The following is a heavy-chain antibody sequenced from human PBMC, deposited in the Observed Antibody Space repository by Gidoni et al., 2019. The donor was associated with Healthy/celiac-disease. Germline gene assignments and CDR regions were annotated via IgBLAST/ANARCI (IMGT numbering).Heavy chain of an antibody. Sequence: QVQLVQSGAEVKKPGASVKVSCKPSGYPFTRYVISGVRQAPGPGLEWMGWITAYNGNTNFAQKLQGRVTMTTDTSTSTAYMELGSLRSNDTAVYYCARMSIAARPPRYGMDVWGQGTTVTVSS. CDR1: GYPFTRYV. J-gene: IGHJ6*02. CDR3: ARMSIAARPPRYGMDV. CDR2: ITAYNGNT. D-gene: IGHD6-6*01. V-gene: IGHV1-18*01.